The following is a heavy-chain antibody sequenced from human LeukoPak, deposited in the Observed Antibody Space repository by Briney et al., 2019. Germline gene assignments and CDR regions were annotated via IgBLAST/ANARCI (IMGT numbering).Heavy chain of an antibody. Sequence: SETLSLTCAVYGGSFSGYYWSWIRQPPGKGLEWIGEINHSGSTNYNPSLKSRVTISVDTSKNQFSLKLSSVTAADTAVYYCARGRYYDILTGPTYYFDYWGQGTLVTVSS. D-gene: IGHD3-9*01. V-gene: IGHV4-34*01. CDR1: GGSFSGYY. CDR2: INHSGST. J-gene: IGHJ4*02. CDR3: ARGRYYDILTGPTYYFDY.